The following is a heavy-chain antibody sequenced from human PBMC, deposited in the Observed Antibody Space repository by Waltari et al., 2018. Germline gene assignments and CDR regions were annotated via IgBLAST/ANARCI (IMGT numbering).Heavy chain of an antibody. Sequence: QVQLQESGPGLVKPSESLSLTCAVSGYSISGGYSWGWIRQPPGKGLEWLGSIYHSGSTYYNPSLKSRVTISVDTSKNQFSLKLSSGTAADTAVYYCARGGRLLHQGWFDPWGQGTLVTVSS. V-gene: IGHV4-38-2*01. CDR1: GYSISGGYS. CDR2: IYHSGST. J-gene: IGHJ5*02. CDR3: ARGGRLLHQGWFDP. D-gene: IGHD2-15*01.